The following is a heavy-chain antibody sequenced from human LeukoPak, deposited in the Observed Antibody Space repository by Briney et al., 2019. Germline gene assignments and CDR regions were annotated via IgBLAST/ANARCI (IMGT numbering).Heavy chain of an antibody. D-gene: IGHD3/OR15-3a*01. CDR2: VHPRTGGT. Sequence: ASVKVSCKASGYTFSDYYMHWVRQAPGQGLEWKGWVHPRTGGTKSAQKLQGRVTMTLDTSITTAYMELRSLTADDTAVYYCARDISRMAGLYYFDAWGQGTLVTVSS. CDR3: ARDISRMAGLYYFDA. J-gene: IGHJ4*02. V-gene: IGHV1-2*02. CDR1: GYTFSDYY.